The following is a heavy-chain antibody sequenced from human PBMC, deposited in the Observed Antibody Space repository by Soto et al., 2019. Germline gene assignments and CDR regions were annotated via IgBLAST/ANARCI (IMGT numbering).Heavy chain of an antibody. CDR1: GYTFTSYG. CDR3: ARGPRYCSTTSCFSGVTWFDP. V-gene: IGHV1-18*04. D-gene: IGHD2-2*01. J-gene: IGHJ5*02. CDR2: ISSYNGNT. Sequence: ASVKVSCKASGYTFTSYGISWVRQAPGQGLEWMGWISSYNGNTNYAQKVQGRVTMTTDKSTSITYMELRSLRSDDTAVYYCARGPRYCSTTSCFSGVTWFDPWGQGTLVTVSS.